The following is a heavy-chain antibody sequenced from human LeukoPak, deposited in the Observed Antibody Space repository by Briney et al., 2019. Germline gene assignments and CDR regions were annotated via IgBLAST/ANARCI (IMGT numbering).Heavy chain of an antibody. Sequence: GGSLRLSCAASGFTFSSYWVSWVRQAPGKGLEWVANIKQDGSEKYYVDSVKGRFTISRDNAKDSLYLQMNSLRAEDTAVYYCARSEGDYFDYWGQGTLVTVSS. CDR2: IKQDGSEK. J-gene: IGHJ4*02. V-gene: IGHV3-7*01. CDR1: GFTFSSYW. CDR3: ARSEGDYFDY.